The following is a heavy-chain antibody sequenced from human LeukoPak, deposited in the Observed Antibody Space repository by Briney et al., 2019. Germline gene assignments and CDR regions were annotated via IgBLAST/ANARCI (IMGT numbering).Heavy chain of an antibody. D-gene: IGHD3-22*01. CDR3: ARLPSSGYYFDY. V-gene: IGHV4-39*01. Sequence: PSETLSLTCTVSGGSISSSSYYWGWIRQPPGKGLEWIGSTYYSGSTYYNPSLKSRVTISVDTSKNQFSLKLSSVTAADTAVYYCARLPSSGYYFDYWGQGTLVTVSS. J-gene: IGHJ4*02. CDR2: TYYSGST. CDR1: GGSISSSSYY.